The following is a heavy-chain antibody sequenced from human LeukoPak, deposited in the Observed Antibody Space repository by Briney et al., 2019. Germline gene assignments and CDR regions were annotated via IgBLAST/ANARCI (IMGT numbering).Heavy chain of an antibody. J-gene: IGHJ4*02. CDR1: GFTFSSYA. CDR2: IKQDGSEK. CDR3: ASARDYPSFDY. V-gene: IGHV3-7*01. Sequence: QAGGSLRLSCAASGFTFSSYAMSWVRQAPGKGLEWVANIKQDGSEKYYVDSVKGRFTISRDNAKNSLYLQMNSLRAEDTAVYYCASARDYPSFDYWGQGTLVTVSS. D-gene: IGHD4-11*01.